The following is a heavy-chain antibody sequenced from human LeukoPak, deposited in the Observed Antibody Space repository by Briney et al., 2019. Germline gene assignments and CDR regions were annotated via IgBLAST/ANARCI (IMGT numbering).Heavy chain of an antibody. D-gene: IGHD6-19*01. J-gene: IGHJ4*02. CDR1: GGSISSYY. CDR3: AREPPLYSSGLFDY. CDR2: TYTSGST. Sequence: SETLSLTCTVSGGSISSYYWSWIRQPAGKGLEWIGRTYTSGSTNYNPSLKSRVTMSVDTSKNQFSLKLSSVTAADTAVYYCAREPPLYSSGLFDYWGQGTLVTVSS. V-gene: IGHV4-4*07.